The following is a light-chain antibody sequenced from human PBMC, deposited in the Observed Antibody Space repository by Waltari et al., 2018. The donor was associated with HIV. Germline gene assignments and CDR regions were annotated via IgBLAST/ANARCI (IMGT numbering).Light chain of an antibody. CDR2: EIH. CDR1: STDIGFYNL. CDR3: SSYVNTDTLI. V-gene: IGLV2-14*01. J-gene: IGLJ2*01. Sequence: HSALTQPASVSGSPGQSITISCTGSSTDIGFYNLVSWYQHHPGKAPQLMIYEIHPRPSGVPDRFSGSKSGNTASLTISMLQADDEADYYCSSYVNTDTLIFGGGTKLTVL.